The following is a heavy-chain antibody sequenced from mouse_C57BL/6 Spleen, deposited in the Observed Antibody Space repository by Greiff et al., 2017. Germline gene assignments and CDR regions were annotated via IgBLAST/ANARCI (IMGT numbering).Heavy chain of an antibody. D-gene: IGHD3-2*02. J-gene: IGHJ2*01. CDR1: GYAFSSSW. CDR3: SISQLRSHFDY. CDR2: IYPGDGDT. Sequence: VQLQQSGPELVKPGASVKISCKASGYAFSSSWMNWVKQRPGQGLEWIGRIYPGDGDTNYNGKFKGKATLTADKSSSTAYMQLSSLTSEDSAFYFYSISQLRSHFDYWGQGTTLTVSS. V-gene: IGHV1-82*01.